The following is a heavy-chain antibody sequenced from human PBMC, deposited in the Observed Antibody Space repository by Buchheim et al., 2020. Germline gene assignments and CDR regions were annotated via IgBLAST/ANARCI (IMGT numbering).Heavy chain of an antibody. J-gene: IGHJ4*02. CDR1: GFTFSTHS. V-gene: IGHV3-21*01. CDR3: ARGRGNTYGGPDY. Sequence: EVQLMESGGGLVNPGGSLRLSCAASGFTFSTHSMNWVRQAPGKGLEWVSSISGSGNYIDYADSVKGRFTISRDNAKNSLYLQVHSLRAEDTAVYYCARGRGNTYGGPDYWGQGTL. D-gene: IGHD5-18*01. CDR2: ISGSGNYI.